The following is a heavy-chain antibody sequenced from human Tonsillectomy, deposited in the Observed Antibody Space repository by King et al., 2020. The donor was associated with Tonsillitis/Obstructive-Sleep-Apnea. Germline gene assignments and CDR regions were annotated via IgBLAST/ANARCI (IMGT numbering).Heavy chain of an antibody. J-gene: IGHJ4*02. CDR1: GFIFSSYA. CDR2: TSGSGYST. Sequence: VQLVESGGGLVQPGGSLRLSCAASGFIFSSYAMNWVRQAPGKGLEWVSATSGSGYSTYYADSVEGRFTISRDNSKNTLYLQMNSLRAEDTAVYYCAKDCGDFWSGYSHYFDYWGQGTLVTVSS. CDR3: AKDCGDFWSGYSHYFDY. V-gene: IGHV3-23*04. D-gene: IGHD3-3*01.